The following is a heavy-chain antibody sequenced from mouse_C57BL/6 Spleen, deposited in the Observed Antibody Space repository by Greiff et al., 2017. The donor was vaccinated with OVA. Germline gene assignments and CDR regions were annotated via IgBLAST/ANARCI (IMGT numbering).Heavy chain of an antibody. V-gene: IGHV1-15*01. D-gene: IGHD1-1*01. CDR3: TRNYGSSYESY. Sequence: VQLQQSGAELVRPGASVTLSCKASGYTFTDYEMHWVKQTPVHGLEWIGAIDPETGGTAYNQKFKGKAILTADKSSSTAYMELRSLTSEDSAVYYCTRNYGSSYESYWGQGTLVTVSA. J-gene: IGHJ3*01. CDR1: GYTFTDYE. CDR2: IDPETGGT.